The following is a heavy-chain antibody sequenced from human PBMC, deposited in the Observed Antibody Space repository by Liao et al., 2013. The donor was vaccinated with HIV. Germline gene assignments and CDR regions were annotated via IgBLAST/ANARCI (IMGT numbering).Heavy chain of an antibody. CDR1: GGSISTYY. CDR3: ARVNVAAAGLCYFDY. J-gene: IGHJ4*02. CDR2: MFTSGST. Sequence: QVQLQESGSGLVKPSETLSLTCTVSGGSISTYYWSWIRQPAGKGLEWIGRMFTSGSTNYNPSLKSRVTMSVDTSKKQFSLRLSSVTAADTAVYYCARVNVAAAGLCYFDYWGQGTLVTVSS. V-gene: IGHV4-4*07. D-gene: IGHD6-13*01.